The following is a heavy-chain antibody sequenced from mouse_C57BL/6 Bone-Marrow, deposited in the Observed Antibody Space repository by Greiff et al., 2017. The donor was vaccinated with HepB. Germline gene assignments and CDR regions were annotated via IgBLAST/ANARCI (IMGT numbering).Heavy chain of an antibody. CDR2: INPSSGYT. CDR3: ASPGSSHWYFDV. V-gene: IGHV1-4*01. J-gene: IGHJ1*03. CDR1: GYTFTSYT. Sequence: QVHVKQSGAELARPGASVKMSCKASGYTFTSYTMHWVKQRPGQGLEWIGYINPSSGYTKYNQKFKDKATLTADKSSSTAYMQLSSLTSEDSAVYYCASPGSSHWYFDVWGTGTTVTVSS. D-gene: IGHD1-1*01.